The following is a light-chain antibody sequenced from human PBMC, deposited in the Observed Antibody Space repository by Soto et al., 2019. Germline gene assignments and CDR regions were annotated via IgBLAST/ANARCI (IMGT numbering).Light chain of an antibody. CDR2: DPS. J-gene: IGKJ4*01. V-gene: IGKV3-11*01. CDR3: QQRSDWPLT. Sequence: EIVLTQPPATLSLSPGERDTLSCRASQNDGSDLAWYQQKSGQAPSLLIYDPSNRATGIPARFSGSGSGTDFSLTISCLEPEDFAVYHCQQRSDWPLTFGGGTKVEIK. CDR1: QNDGSD.